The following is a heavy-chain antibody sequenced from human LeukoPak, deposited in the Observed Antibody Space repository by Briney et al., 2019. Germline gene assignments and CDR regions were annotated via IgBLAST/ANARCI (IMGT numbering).Heavy chain of an antibody. Sequence: SETLSPTCTVSGASISSYYWGWIRQPPGKGLEWIGSIYYSGSTYYNPSLKSRVTISVDTSKNQFSLKLSSVTAADTAVYYCARHLYSHDYDYWGQGTLVTVSS. D-gene: IGHD5-18*01. CDR2: IYYSGST. CDR3: ARHLYSHDYDY. CDR1: GASISSYY. J-gene: IGHJ4*02. V-gene: IGHV4-39*07.